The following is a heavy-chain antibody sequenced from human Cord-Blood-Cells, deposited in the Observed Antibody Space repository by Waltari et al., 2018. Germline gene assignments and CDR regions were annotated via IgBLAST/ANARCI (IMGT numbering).Heavy chain of an antibody. Sequence: QLQLQESGPGLVKPSETLSLTCTVSGGSITSSSSYWGWIRQPPGKGLEWIGSIYYSGSTYYNPSLKSRVTISVDTSKNQFSLKLSSVTAADTAVYYCARHRGYSSSWPLDYWGQGTLVTVSS. CDR2: IYYSGST. CDR3: ARHRGYSSSWPLDY. CDR1: GGSITSSSSY. V-gene: IGHV4-39*01. D-gene: IGHD6-13*01. J-gene: IGHJ4*02.